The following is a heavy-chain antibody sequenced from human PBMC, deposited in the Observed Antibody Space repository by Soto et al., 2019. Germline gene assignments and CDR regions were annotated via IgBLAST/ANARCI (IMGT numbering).Heavy chain of an antibody. CDR2: ISYDGSNK. CDR3: AKDTDSSFSS. D-gene: IGHD6-6*01. J-gene: IGHJ5*02. V-gene: IGHV3-30*18. Sequence: GGSLRLSCAASGFTFSSYGMHWVRQAPGKGLEWVAVISYDGSNKYYADSVKGRFTISRDNSKNTLYLQMNSLRAEDTAVYYCAKDTDSSFSSWGQGTLVTVS. CDR1: GFTFSSYG.